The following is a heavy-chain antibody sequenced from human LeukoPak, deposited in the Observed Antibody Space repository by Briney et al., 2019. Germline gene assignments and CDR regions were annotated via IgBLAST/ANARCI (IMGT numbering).Heavy chain of an antibody. D-gene: IGHD5-12*01. CDR3: ARSPRVATILGPAYVFDL. Sequence: SETLSLTCAVYGGSFSGYYWNWIRQPPGKGLEWIGEINHSGSINYNSSLKSRVTISVDTSKNQFSLNLSSVIATDTAVYYCARSPRVATILGPAYVFDLWGQGTLVPVSS. V-gene: IGHV4-34*01. CDR2: INHSGSI. CDR1: GGSFSGYY. J-gene: IGHJ3*01.